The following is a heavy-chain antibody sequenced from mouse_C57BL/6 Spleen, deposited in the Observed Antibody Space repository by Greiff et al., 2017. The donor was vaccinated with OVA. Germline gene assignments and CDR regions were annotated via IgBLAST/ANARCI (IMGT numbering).Heavy chain of an antibody. CDR2: IDPENGDT. J-gene: IGHJ3*01. V-gene: IGHV14-4*01. CDR1: GFNIKDDY. D-gene: IGHD2-2*01. CDR3: TTGRYVYERRFAY. Sequence: EVQLQQSGAELVRPGASVKLSCTASGFNIKDDYMHWVKQRPEQGLEWIGWIDPENGDTEYASKFQGKATITADTSSNTAYLQLSSLTSEDSAVFYCTTGRYVYERRFAYWGKGTRVTVCA.